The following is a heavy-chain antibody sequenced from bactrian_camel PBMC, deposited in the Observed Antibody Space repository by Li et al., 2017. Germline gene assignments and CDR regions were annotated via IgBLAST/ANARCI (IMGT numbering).Heavy chain of an antibody. CDR3: ARSGARIAGRCSLDPRVYTY. V-gene: IGHV3S40*01. CDR2: IYTSDDST. J-gene: IGHJ4*01. CDR1: KSGFDAYRGYC. D-gene: IGHD2*01. Sequence: VQLVESGGGLVRAGGSLRLSCEASKSGFDAYRGYCMGWFRTGPGTEREGIATIYTSDDSTVLGDSVKGRFALSQDKAKMTVYLQMNNLRPDDSGRYFCARSGARIAGRCSLDPRVYTYWGQGTQVTVS.